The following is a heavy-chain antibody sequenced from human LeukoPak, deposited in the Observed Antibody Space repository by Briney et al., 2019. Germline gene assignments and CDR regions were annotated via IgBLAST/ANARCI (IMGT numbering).Heavy chain of an antibody. CDR2: ISSSSSTI. V-gene: IGHV3-48*01. J-gene: IGHJ4*02. Sequence: GGSLRLSCAASGFTFSSYSMNWIRQAPGKGLEWVSYISSSSSTIYYADSVKGRFTISRDNAKNSLNLQMNSLRAEDMAVYYCASLVGATKDYWGQGTLVTVSS. D-gene: IGHD1-26*01. CDR3: ASLVGATKDY. CDR1: GFTFSSYS.